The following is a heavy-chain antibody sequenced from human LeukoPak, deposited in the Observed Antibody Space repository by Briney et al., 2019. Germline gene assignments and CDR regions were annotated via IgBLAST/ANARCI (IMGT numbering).Heavy chain of an antibody. D-gene: IGHD2-2*01. CDR2: INPNSGGT. CDR1: GYTFTGYY. Sequence: ASVKVSCKASGYTFTGYYMHWLRQAPGQGLEWMGWINPNSGGTNYAQKFQGRVTMTRDTSISTAYMELSRLTSDDTAVYYCARVRLPAAMVYYYMDVWGKGTTVTVSS. V-gene: IGHV1-2*02. J-gene: IGHJ6*03. CDR3: ARVRLPAAMVYYYMDV.